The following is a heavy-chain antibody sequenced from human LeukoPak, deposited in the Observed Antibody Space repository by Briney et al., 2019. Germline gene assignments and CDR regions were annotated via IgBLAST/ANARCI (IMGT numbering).Heavy chain of an antibody. CDR3: ATGGGYCSSTSCWCY. CDR1: GYSFTSYW. V-gene: IGHV5-51*01. J-gene: IGHJ4*02. Sequence: GESLKISCKGSGYSFTSYWIGWVRQMPGKGLEWMGIIYPGDSDTRYSPSFQGQVTISADKSISTAYLQWSSLKASDTAMHYCATGGGYCSSTSCWCYWGQGTLVTVSS. CDR2: IYPGDSDT. D-gene: IGHD2-2*01.